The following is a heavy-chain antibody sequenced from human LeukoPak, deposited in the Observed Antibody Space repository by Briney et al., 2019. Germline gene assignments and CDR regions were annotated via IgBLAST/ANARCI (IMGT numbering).Heavy chain of an antibody. J-gene: IGHJ3*02. Sequence: PGGSLRLSCAASGFTVVINHMSWVRQAPGKGLEWVSAISASGGSTYYADSVKGRFTISRDNAKNSLYLQMNSLRDEDTALYYCARTSSAFDIWGQGTMVTVSS. D-gene: IGHD2-2*01. V-gene: IGHV3-53*01. CDR1: GFTVVINH. CDR2: ISASGGST. CDR3: ARTSSAFDI.